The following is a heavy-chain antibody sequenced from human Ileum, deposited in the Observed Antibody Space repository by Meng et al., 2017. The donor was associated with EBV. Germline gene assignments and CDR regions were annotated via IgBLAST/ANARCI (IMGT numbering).Heavy chain of an antibody. V-gene: IGHV7-4-1*02. CDR1: GYTVRSNA. Sequence: QWQLIQSGFEWGRPGASVKVSCQASGYTVRSNAMSWVRQAPGQGLEWMGWINSNTGNSTYAQGFTGRFVFSLDTSVSTAYLHINSLKTEDTAVYYCAREVGQGWYYFDYWGQGTLVTVSS. D-gene: IGHD6-19*01. CDR2: INSNTGNS. CDR3: AREVGQGWYYFDY. J-gene: IGHJ4*02.